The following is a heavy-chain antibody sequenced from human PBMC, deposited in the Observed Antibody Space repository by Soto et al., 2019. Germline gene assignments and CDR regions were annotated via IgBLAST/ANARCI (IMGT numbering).Heavy chain of an antibody. D-gene: IGHD3-10*01. CDR1: GGSFSGYY. CDR2: INHSGST. Sequence: KTSETLSLTCAVYGGSFSGYYWSWIRQPPGKGLEWIGEINHSGSTNYNPSLKNRVTISVDTSKNQFSLKLSSVTAADTAVYYCARDGFGELLHDYYYYGMDVWGQGTTVTVSS. V-gene: IGHV4-34*01. J-gene: IGHJ6*02. CDR3: ARDGFGELLHDYYYYGMDV.